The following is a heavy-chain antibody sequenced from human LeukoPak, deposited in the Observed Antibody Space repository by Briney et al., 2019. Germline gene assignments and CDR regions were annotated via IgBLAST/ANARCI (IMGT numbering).Heavy chain of an antibody. V-gene: IGHV3-21*01. J-gene: IGHJ4*02. Sequence: PGGSLRLSCAATGLTFSSYGMQWVRQAPGKGLEWVSSISSSSSYIYYADSVKGRFTISRDNAKNSLYLQMNSLRAEDTAVYYCARDHRYSSGNFDYWGQGTLVTVSS. CDR2: ISSSSSYI. CDR1: GLTFSSYG. CDR3: ARDHRYSSGNFDY. D-gene: IGHD6-25*01.